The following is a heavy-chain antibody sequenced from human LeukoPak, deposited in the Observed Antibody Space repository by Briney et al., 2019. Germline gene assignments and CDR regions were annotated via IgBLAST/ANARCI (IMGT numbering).Heavy chain of an antibody. Sequence: ASVKVSCKVSGYTLTELSMHWVRQAPGKGLEWMGGFDPEDGETIYAQKFQGRVTMTEDTSTDTAYMELSSLRSEDTAVYYCAANRAVPAAIRYWYFDLWGRGTLVTVSS. CDR2: FDPEDGET. D-gene: IGHD2-2*01. J-gene: IGHJ2*01. V-gene: IGHV1-24*01. CDR1: GYTLTELS. CDR3: AANRAVPAAIRYWYFDL.